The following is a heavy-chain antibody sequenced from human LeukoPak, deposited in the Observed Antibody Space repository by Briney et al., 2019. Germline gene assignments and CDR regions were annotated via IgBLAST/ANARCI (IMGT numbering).Heavy chain of an antibody. CDR2: INPNSGGT. CDR1: GYTXTGYY. CDR3: ARGHYYDSSGYWGDY. Sequence: TVSCXXSGYTXTGYYMHWVRQAPGQGLEWMGWINPNSGGTNYAQKFQGRVTMTRDTSISTAYMELSRLRSDDTAVYYCARGHYYDSSGYWGDYWGQGTLVTVSS. J-gene: IGHJ4*02. V-gene: IGHV1-2*02. D-gene: IGHD3-22*01.